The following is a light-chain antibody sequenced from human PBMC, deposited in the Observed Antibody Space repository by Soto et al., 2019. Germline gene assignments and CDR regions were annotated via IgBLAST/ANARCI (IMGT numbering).Light chain of an antibody. CDR1: QSVSSY. V-gene: IGKV3-11*01. CDR3: QQRSNWPPNLT. J-gene: IGKJ4*01. CDR2: DAS. Sequence: EIVLTQSPATLSLSPGERATLSCRASQSVSSYLAWYQQKPGQAPSLLIYDASNRATGIPARFSGSGSGTDFTLTISSLEPEDFAVYYYQQRSNWPPNLTFGGGTKVEIK.